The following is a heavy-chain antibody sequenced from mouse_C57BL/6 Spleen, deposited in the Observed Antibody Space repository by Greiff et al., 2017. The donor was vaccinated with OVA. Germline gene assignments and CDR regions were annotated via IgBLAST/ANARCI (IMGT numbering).Heavy chain of an antibody. CDR3: ARDGSGTPYAY. J-gene: IGHJ3*01. CDR1: GYTFTSYW. Sequence: QVQLQQPGAELVKPGASVMLSCKASGYTFTSYWMHWVKQRPGQGLEWIGMILPNRGSPNYNEKFQSKATLTVDKSSSTAYMQLSSLTSEDSAVYYCARDGSGTPYAYWGQGTLVTVAA. V-gene: IGHV1-64*01. CDR2: ILPNRGSP. D-gene: IGHD3-2*02.